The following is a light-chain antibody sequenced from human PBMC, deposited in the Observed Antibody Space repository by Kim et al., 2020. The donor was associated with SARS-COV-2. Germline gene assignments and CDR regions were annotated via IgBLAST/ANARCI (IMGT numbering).Light chain of an antibody. Sequence: SLSPGESASLSCRASQSVGSYLAWDQQKPGQAPRLLIYDASNRATGIPARFSGSGSGTDFTLTISSREPEDFAVYYCQQRSNWLTFGGGTKVDIK. CDR1: QSVGSY. CDR2: DAS. CDR3: QQRSNWLT. J-gene: IGKJ4*01. V-gene: IGKV3-11*01.